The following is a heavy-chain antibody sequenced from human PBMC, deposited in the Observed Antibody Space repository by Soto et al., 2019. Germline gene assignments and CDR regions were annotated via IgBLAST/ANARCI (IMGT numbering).Heavy chain of an antibody. CDR1: GGSFSGYY. Sequence: PSETLSLTCAVYGGSFSGYYWSWIRQPPGKGLEWIGEINHSGSTNYNPSLKSRVTISVDTSKNQFSLKLSSVTAADTAVYYCARSGGTTIFGVVRYYMDVWGKGTTVTVSS. D-gene: IGHD3-3*01. CDR3: ARSGGTTIFGVVRYYMDV. V-gene: IGHV4-34*01. J-gene: IGHJ6*03. CDR2: INHSGST.